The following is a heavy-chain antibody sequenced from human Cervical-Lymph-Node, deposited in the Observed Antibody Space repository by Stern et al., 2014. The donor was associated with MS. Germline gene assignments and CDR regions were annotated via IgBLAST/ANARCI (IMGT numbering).Heavy chain of an antibody. Sequence: EVQLVESGGGLVKPGGSLRLSCAASGFMFRTYNMNWVRQAPGKGLEWVSAISSSSNYIYYADSVRGRFTISRDNAKNSLYLQMNSLRAEDTAVYYCAPDDELYGLDYWGQGTLVTVSS. CDR1: GFMFRTYN. D-gene: IGHD2/OR15-2a*01. V-gene: IGHV3-21*01. CDR2: ISSSSNYI. CDR3: APDDELYGLDY. J-gene: IGHJ4*02.